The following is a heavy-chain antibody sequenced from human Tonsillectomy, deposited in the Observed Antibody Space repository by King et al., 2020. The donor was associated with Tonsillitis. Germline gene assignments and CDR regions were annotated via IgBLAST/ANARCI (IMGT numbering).Heavy chain of an antibody. V-gene: IGHV3-74*03. CDR1: GFTFTNSW. CDR3: ARDLAYHMAV. J-gene: IGHJ6*02. D-gene: IGHD2-2*01. CDR2: INSDGSST. Sequence: VQLVESGGGLVQPGGSLRLSCAASGFTFTNSWMHWVRQAPGKGLVWVSYINSDGSSTTYADSVKGRFTISRDNAKNTLYLQMNSLRAEDTAVYYCARDLAYHMAVWGQGTTVTVSS.